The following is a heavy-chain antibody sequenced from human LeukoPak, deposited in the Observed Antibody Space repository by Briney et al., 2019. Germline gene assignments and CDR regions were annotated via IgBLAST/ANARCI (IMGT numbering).Heavy chain of an antibody. D-gene: IGHD3-10*01. CDR1: GYTFTSYY. CDR2: INPSGGST. CDR3: ARLAYYYGSGSYYTPTSPGVWFDP. J-gene: IGHJ5*02. Sequence: ASVKVSCKASGYTFTSYYMHWVRQAPGQGLEWMGIINPSGGSTSYAQKFQGRVTMTRDTSTSTVYMELSSLRSEDTAVYYCARLAYYYGSGSYYTPTSPGVWFDPWGQGTLVTVSS. V-gene: IGHV1-46*01.